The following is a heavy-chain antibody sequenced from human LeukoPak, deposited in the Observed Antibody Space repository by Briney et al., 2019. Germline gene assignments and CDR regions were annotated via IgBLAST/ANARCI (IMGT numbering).Heavy chain of an antibody. CDR3: AKDPSGSYYFDY. J-gene: IGHJ4*02. V-gene: IGHV3-11*01. D-gene: IGHD1-26*01. Sequence: NPGGSLRFSCAASGFTFSDYYRSWIRQAPGKGLKWVSYISSSGSTIYYADSVKGRFTISRDNAKNSLYLQMNSLRAEDTAVYYCAKDPSGSYYFDYWGQGTLVTVSS. CDR2: ISSSGSTI. CDR1: GFTFSDYY.